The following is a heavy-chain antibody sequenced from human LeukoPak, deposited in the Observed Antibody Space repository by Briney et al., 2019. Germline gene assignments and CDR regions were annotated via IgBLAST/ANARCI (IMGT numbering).Heavy chain of an antibody. D-gene: IGHD2-2*01. V-gene: IGHV1-18*01. J-gene: IGHJ6*02. CDR1: GYIFTNYG. CDR2: ISAYNGNA. CDR3: ARKKMQYQLLNYYNGLDV. Sequence: GASVKVSCEASGYIFTNYGISWVRQAPGQGLEWMGWISAYNGNANYGQKLQGRVTMTTDTSTSTAYMELRSLRSDDTAVYYCARKKMQYQLLNYYNGLDVWGQGTTVTVSS.